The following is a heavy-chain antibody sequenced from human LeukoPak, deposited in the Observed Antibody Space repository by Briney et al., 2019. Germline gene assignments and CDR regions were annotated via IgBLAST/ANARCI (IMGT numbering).Heavy chain of an antibody. J-gene: IGHJ6*02. Sequence: PSETLSLTCAVYGGSFSGYYWSWIRQPPGKGLEWIGEINHSGSTNYNPSLKSRVTISVDTSKNQFSLKLSSVTAADTAVYYCARHFSYYYYGMDVWGQGTTVTVSS. CDR2: INHSGST. CDR3: ARHFSYYYYGMDV. V-gene: IGHV4-34*01. CDR1: GGSFSGYY.